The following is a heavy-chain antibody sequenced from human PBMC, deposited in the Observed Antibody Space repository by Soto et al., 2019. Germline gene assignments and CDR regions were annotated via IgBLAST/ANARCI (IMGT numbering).Heavy chain of an antibody. CDR2: ISYDGSNK. Sequence: GGSLRLSCAASGFTFSSYAMHWVRQAPGKGLEWVAVISYDGSNKYYADSVKGRFTISRDNSKNTLYLQMNSLRAEDTAVYYCARDQGYYDSSGYYRILYYFDYLGQGALVTVSS. CDR1: GFTFSSYA. V-gene: IGHV3-30-3*01. CDR3: ARDQGYYDSSGYYRILYYFDY. J-gene: IGHJ4*02. D-gene: IGHD3-22*01.